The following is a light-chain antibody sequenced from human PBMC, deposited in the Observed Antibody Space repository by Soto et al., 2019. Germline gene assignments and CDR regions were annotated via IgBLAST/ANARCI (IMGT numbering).Light chain of an antibody. CDR1: QSVGNY. V-gene: IGKV3-11*01. CDR3: HHYGSSLPDT. Sequence: EIVLTQSPATLSLSPGERATLSCRASQSVGNYLAWYQQKPGQAPRLLIYDSSNRATGIPARFSGSGSGTDFTLTISSLEPEDFAVYYCHHYGSSLPDTFGQGTKLEIK. J-gene: IGKJ2*01. CDR2: DSS.